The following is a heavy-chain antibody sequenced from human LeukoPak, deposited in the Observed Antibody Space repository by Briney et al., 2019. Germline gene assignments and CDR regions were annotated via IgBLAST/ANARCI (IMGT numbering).Heavy chain of an antibody. V-gene: IGHV3-23*01. CDR2: VSGGGDNT. Sequence: PGGSLRLSCAASGFTFSSYAMSWVRQSPGKGLEWVSTVSGGGDNTYFADSVKGRFTISRDNSKNTLCLQMNSPRVEDTAVYYCAKGRGYCSGGSCYSDYWGQGTLVTVSS. J-gene: IGHJ4*02. D-gene: IGHD2-15*01. CDR1: GFTFSSYA. CDR3: AKGRGYCSGGSCYSDY.